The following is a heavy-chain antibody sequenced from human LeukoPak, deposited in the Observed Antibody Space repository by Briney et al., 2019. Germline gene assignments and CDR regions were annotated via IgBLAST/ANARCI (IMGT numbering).Heavy chain of an antibody. V-gene: IGHV1-69*04. CDR2: IIPILGIA. CDR3: ARGLRYCSGGSCY. J-gene: IGHJ4*02. D-gene: IGHD2-15*01. Sequence: GASVKVSCKASGGTFSSYAISWVRQAPGQGLEWMGRIIPILGIANYAQKFQGRVTITADKSTSTAYMELSSLRSEDTAVYYCARGLRYCSGGSCYWGQGTLVTVSP. CDR1: GGTFSSYA.